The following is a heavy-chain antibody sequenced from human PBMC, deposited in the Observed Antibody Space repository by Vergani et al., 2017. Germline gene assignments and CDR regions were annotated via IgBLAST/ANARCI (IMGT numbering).Heavy chain of an antibody. V-gene: IGHV4-39*07. D-gene: IGHD4-17*01. CDR3: ARDCGGDYVYFDY. J-gene: IGHJ4*02. CDR2: IYYSGST. CDR1: GGSISSSSYY. Sequence: QVQLLESGPGLVKPSETLSLTCTVSGGSISSSSYYWGWIRQPPGKGLEWIGSIYYSGSTYYNPSLKSRVTISVDTSKNQFSLKLSAVTAEDTAVYYCARDCGGDYVYFDYWGQGTLVTVSS.